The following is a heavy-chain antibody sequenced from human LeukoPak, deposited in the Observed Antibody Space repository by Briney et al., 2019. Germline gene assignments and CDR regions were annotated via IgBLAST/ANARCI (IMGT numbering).Heavy chain of an antibody. V-gene: IGHV4-59*01. CDR2: IYYSGST. CDR3: ARDPSSSSEPYYFDY. CDR1: GGSISSYY. J-gene: IGHJ4*02. D-gene: IGHD6-6*01. Sequence: SETLSLTCTVSGGSISSYYWSWIRQPPGKGLEWSGYIYYSGSTNYNPSLKSRVTISVDTSKNQFSLKLSSVTAADTAVYYCARDPSSSSEPYYFDYWGQGTLVTVSS.